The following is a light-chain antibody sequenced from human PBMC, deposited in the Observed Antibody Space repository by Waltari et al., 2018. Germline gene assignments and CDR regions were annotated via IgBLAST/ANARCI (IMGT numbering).Light chain of an antibody. Sequence: QSALTQPRSLSGSPRQSVTISCTGTSSDVGGYNSVSWYQQYPGRAPKVVIYNVSKRPSGVPDLFAGSKSGNTASLTISGLQAEDEADYYCCSYAGNYLRVFGGGTRLTVL. CDR3: CSYAGNYLRV. J-gene: IGLJ3*02. CDR2: NVS. V-gene: IGLV2-11*01. CDR1: SSDVGGYNS.